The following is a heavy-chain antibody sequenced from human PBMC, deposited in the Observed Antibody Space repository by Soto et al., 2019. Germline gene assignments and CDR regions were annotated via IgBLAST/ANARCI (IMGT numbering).Heavy chain of an antibody. Sequence: GGSLRLSCAASGFTFSSYAMSWVRQAPGKGLEWVSGISGSGGSTYYADSVKGRFTISRDNSKNALYLQMNSLRAEDTAVYYCATLDYSVVYYGVDVWGQGTTVTVSS. V-gene: IGHV3-23*01. CDR3: ATLDYSVVYYGVDV. CDR1: GFTFSSYA. CDR2: ISGSGGST. D-gene: IGHD2-15*01. J-gene: IGHJ6*02.